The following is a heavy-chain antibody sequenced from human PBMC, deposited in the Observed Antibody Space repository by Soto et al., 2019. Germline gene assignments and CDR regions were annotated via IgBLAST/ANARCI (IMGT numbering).Heavy chain of an antibody. V-gene: IGHV4-30-4*01. CDR1: GGSISSGDYY. CDR3: ARELRGITIFGVGTIIGMDV. J-gene: IGHJ6*02. Sequence: SETLSLTCTVSGGSISSGDYYWSWIRQPPGKGLEWIGYIYYSGSTYYNPSLKGRVTISVDTSKNQFSLKLSSVTAADTAVYYCARELRGITIFGVGTIIGMDVWGQGTTVTVS. D-gene: IGHD3-3*01. CDR2: IYYSGST.